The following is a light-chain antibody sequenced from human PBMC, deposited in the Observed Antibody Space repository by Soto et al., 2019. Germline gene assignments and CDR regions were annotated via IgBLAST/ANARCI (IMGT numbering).Light chain of an antibody. CDR1: QDIDNY. Sequence: IQLTQSPSSLSASVGESVTITCRASQDIDNYLNWYQHRLGEAPKLLIYAASYLETGVPARFSGSGSRTDFSFSITSLQPEDSATYYCQQYDTRPTMTFGQGTRLDI. V-gene: IGKV1-33*01. CDR2: AAS. CDR3: QQYDTRPTMT. J-gene: IGKJ5*01.